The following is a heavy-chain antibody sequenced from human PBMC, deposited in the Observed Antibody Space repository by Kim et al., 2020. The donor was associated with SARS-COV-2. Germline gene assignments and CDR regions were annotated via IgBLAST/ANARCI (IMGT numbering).Heavy chain of an antibody. V-gene: IGHV3-48*02. J-gene: IGHJ4*02. CDR3: ARDGVRFGEFIYYFDY. D-gene: IGHD3-10*01. CDR2: ISSSSSTI. CDR1: GFTFSSYS. Sequence: GGSLRLSCAASGFTFSSYSMNWVRQAPGKGLEWVSYISSSSSTIYYADSVKGRFTISRDNAKNSLYLQMNSLRDEDTAVYYCARDGVRFGEFIYYFDYWGQGTLVTVSS.